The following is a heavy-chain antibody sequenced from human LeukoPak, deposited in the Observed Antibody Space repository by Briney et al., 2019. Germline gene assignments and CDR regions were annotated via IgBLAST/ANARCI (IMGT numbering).Heavy chain of an antibody. V-gene: IGHV4-30-4*08. CDR2: IYYSGST. J-gene: IGHJ5*02. CDR1: GGSISSGDYY. CDR3: ARDVLQNWFDP. D-gene: IGHD5-24*01. Sequence: SQTLSLTCTVSGGSISSGDYYWSWIRQPPGKDLEWIGYIYYSGSTYYNPSLTSRLTISLDTSKNQFSLKLSSVTATDTAVYFCARDVLQNWFDPWGQGTLVTVSS.